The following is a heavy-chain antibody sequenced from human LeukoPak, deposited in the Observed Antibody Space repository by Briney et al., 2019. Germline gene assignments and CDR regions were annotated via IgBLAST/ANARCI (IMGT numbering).Heavy chain of an antibody. CDR3: ARNEYSGSQVDI. V-gene: IGHV1-18*01. CDR1: GYTFTSYG. J-gene: IGHJ3*02. CDR2: ISAYNGNT. D-gene: IGHD1-26*01. Sequence: ASVKVSCKASGYTFTSYGISWVRQAPGQGLEWMGWISAYNGNTNYAQKLQGRVTMTTDTSTSTAYMGLRSLRSDDTAVYYCARNEYSGSQVDIWGQGTMVTVSS.